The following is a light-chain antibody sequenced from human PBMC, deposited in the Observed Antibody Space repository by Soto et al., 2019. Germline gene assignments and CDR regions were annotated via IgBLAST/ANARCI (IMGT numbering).Light chain of an antibody. J-gene: IGKJ5*01. V-gene: IGKV3D-20*02. CDR2: DAS. Sequence: EIVMTQSPATLSVSPGERAALSCRARQSVSSSDLAWYQQKPGQAPRLLIYDASNRATGIPARFSGSGSGTDFTLTISSLEPEDFAVYYCQQRSNWPPLTFGQGTRLEI. CDR3: QQRSNWPPLT. CDR1: QSVSSSD.